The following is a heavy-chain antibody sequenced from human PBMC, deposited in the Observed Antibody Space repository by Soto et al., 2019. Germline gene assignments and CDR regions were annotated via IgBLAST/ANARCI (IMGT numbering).Heavy chain of an antibody. CDR1: GFMFDNYA. D-gene: IGHD3-22*01. V-gene: IGHV3-23*01. CDR3: AKGRYFDTSGGCANY. J-gene: IGHJ4*02. CDR2: ISGSGHGT. Sequence: EVKLLESGGGLVPPGASARLSCITSGFMFDNYAMSWVRQSPGRGLEWVAAISGSGHGTVYTQSVQGRFIIYRDKSKKTLFLQMNNLRDEDTAVYYCAKGRYFDTSGGCANYWGLGTLVSVSA.